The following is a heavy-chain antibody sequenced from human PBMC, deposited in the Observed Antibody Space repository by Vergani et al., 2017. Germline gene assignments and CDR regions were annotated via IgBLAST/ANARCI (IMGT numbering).Heavy chain of an antibody. D-gene: IGHD5-18*01. J-gene: IGHJ6*02. CDR2: IKQDGSEK. Sequence: EVQLVESGGGLVQPGGSLRLSCAASGFTFSSYCMSWVRQAPGKGLEWVANIKQDGSEKYYVDSVKGRFTISRENDKNSLYLQMNSLRAEDTSVYYCARDGDTGMVTDYYYYGMDVWGQGTTVTVSS. V-gene: IGHV3-7*01. CDR3: ARDGDTGMVTDYYYYGMDV. CDR1: GFTFSSYC.